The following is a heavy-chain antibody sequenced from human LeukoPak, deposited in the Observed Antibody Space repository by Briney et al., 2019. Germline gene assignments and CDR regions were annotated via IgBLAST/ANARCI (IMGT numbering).Heavy chain of an antibody. CDR2: ISSSSSYI. CDR3: AREADTAMVN. CDR1: GFTFSSYS. V-gene: IGHV3-21*01. Sequence: PGGSLRLSCAASGFTFSSYSMNWVRQAPGKGLEWVSSISSSSSYIYYADSVKGRSTISRDNAKNSLYLQMNSLRAEDTAVYYCAREADTAMVNWGQGTLVTVSS. D-gene: IGHD5-18*01. J-gene: IGHJ4*02.